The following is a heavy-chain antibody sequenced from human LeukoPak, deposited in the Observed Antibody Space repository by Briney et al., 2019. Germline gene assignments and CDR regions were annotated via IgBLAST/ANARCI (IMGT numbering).Heavy chain of an antibody. Sequence: PSETLSLTCTVTGGSISSYYWSWIRQPAGKGLEWIGRIYTSGSTNYNPSLKSRVTMSVDTSKNQFSLKLSSVTAADTAVYYCARDRGGYSSSAQRAFDIWGQGTMVTVSS. J-gene: IGHJ3*02. CDR3: ARDRGGYSSSAQRAFDI. CDR1: GGSISSYY. V-gene: IGHV4-4*07. CDR2: IYTSGST. D-gene: IGHD6-6*01.